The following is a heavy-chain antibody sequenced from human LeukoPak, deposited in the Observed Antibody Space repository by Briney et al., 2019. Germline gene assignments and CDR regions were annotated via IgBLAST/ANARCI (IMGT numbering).Heavy chain of an antibody. CDR1: GFIVSSNY. J-gene: IGHJ4*02. CDR2: IYSGGRT. CDR3: ARDLDGYNSFDY. Sequence: PGGSLRLSCAASGFIVSSNYMSWVRQAPGKGLEWVSVIYSGGRTYYADSVKGRFTISRDNSKNTLYLQMNSLRAEDTAVYYCARDLDGYNSFDYWGQGTLVTVSS. V-gene: IGHV3-66*01. D-gene: IGHD5-24*01.